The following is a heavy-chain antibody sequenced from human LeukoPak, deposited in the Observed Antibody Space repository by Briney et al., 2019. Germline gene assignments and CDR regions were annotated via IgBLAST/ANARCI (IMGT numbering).Heavy chain of an antibody. CDR1: GFTFSSYW. J-gene: IGHJ4*02. CDR3: ARGGSAYSSSWSTFDY. Sequence: PGGSLRLSCAASGFTFSSYWMHWVRQVSGKGLVWVSRINSDGSSTSYADSVKSRFAISRDNAKNTLYLQVNSLRAEDTAVYYCARGGSAYSSSWSTFDYWGQGALVTVSS. CDR2: INSDGSST. D-gene: IGHD6-13*01. V-gene: IGHV3-74*01.